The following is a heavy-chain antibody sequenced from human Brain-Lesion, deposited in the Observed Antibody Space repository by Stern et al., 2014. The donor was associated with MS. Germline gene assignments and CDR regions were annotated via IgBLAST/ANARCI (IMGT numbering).Heavy chain of an antibody. CDR2: IYYSGNT. CDR1: GGSVSSTSYA. J-gene: IGHJ5*02. CDR3: AGEEDIRYCSGGSCTGNWFDP. Sequence: QVQLVQSGPGLVKPSETLSLTCTVAGGSVSSTSYAWAWIRQPPGKGLEWIGTIYYSGNTYYSPSLKSRLTISLDTAKTQFSLQLRSVTAADTAVYYCAGEEDIRYCSGGSCTGNWFDPWGQGTLVTVSS. V-gene: IGHV4-39*01. D-gene: IGHD2-15*01.